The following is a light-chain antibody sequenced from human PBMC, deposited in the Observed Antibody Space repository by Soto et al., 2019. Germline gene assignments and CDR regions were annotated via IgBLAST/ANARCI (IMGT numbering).Light chain of an antibody. J-gene: IGKJ1*01. CDR2: GAS. CDR3: QQYNNWPET. CDR1: QSVSSN. V-gene: IGKV3-15*01. Sequence: EIVMTQSPATLSVSPGGRATLSCRASQSVSSNLAWYQQKPGQAPRLLVYGASTRATGIPARFSGSGSGTEFTLTISSLQSEDFAVYYCQQYNNWPETFGQGTK.